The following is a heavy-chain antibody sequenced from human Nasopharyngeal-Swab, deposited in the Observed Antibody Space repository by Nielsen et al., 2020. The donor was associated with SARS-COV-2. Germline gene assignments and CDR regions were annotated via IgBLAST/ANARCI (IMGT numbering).Heavy chain of an antibody. CDR1: GFTFSSYG. D-gene: IGHD3-10*01. Sequence: GESLKISCAASGFTFSSYGMHWVRQAPGKGLEWVAVISYDGSNKNYADSVKGRFTISRDNSKNTLYVQMNSLRAEDTAVYYCAKHREVRGHYYYYYGMDVWGQGTTVTVSS. J-gene: IGHJ6*02. CDR2: ISYDGSNK. V-gene: IGHV3-30*18. CDR3: AKHREVRGHYYYYYGMDV.